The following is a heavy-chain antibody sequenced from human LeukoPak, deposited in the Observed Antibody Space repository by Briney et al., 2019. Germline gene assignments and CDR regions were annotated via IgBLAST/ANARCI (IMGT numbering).Heavy chain of an antibody. CDR3: ARGDLRSFDWLNAFYY. CDR2: ISAYNGNT. J-gene: IGHJ4*02. D-gene: IGHD3-9*01. V-gene: IGHV1-18*01. CDR1: GYTFTSYG. Sequence: ASVQVSCKASGYTFTSYGISWVRQAPGQGLEWMGWISAYNGNTNYAQKLQGRVTMTTDTSTSTAYMELRSLRSDDTAVYYCARGDLRSFDWLNAFYYWVQGTLVTVSS.